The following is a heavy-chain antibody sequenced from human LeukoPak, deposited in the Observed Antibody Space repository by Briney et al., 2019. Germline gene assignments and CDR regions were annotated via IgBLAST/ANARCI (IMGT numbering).Heavy chain of an antibody. CDR1: GGSISSGGYY. CDR3: AREGHYDFWSGYSPSRWFDP. D-gene: IGHD3-3*01. J-gene: IGHJ5*02. V-gene: IGHV4-31*03. Sequence: SETLSLTCTVSGGSISSGGYYWSWIRQHPGKGLEWIGYIYYSGSTYYNPSLKSRVTISVDTSKNQFSLKLSSVTAADTAVYYCAREGHYDFWSGYSPSRWFDPWGQGTLVTVSS. CDR2: IYYSGST.